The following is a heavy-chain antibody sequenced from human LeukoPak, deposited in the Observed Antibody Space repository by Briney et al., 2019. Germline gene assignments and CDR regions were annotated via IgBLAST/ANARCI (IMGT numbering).Heavy chain of an antibody. CDR2: IYHSGST. V-gene: IGHV4-30-2*01. CDR1: GGSISSGGYS. Sequence: PSQTLSLTCAVSGGSISSGGYSWSWIRQPPGKGLEWIGYIYHSGSTYYNPSLKSRVTISVDTSKNQFSLKLSSVTAADTAVYYCARGFAGEAPTRVSSGYYYWGQGTLVTVSS. D-gene: IGHD3-22*01. CDR3: ARGFAGEAPTRVSSGYYY. J-gene: IGHJ4*02.